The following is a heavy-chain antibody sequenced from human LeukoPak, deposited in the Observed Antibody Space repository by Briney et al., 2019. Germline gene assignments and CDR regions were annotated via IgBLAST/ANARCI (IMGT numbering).Heavy chain of an antibody. CDR2: IKTDGSST. CDR3: ARGMWDYGAASESIVP. J-gene: IGHJ2*01. V-gene: IGHV3-74*01. CDR1: GFTFNNYW. Sequence: PGGSLRLSCEASGFTFNNYWMHWVRQAPGKGLVWVSRIKTDGSSTSHADSVKGRFTISRYNAKDTLYVQMNNLRAEDTAVYYCARGMWDYGAASESIVPCGRGTLVTVSS. D-gene: IGHD4-17*01.